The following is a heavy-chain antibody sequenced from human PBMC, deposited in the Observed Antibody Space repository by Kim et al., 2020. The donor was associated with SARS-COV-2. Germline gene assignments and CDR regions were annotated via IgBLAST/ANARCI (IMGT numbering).Heavy chain of an antibody. Sequence: SETLSLTCTVSDGSISSNYWSWIRQPPGKGLEWIGYIDYSGSTNYNPSLKSRVTISGDTSKNKFSLKLNSVTAADTAVYFCARAYFVVVPAAKNGRFYQQVNNWFDPWGQGTRVTVSS. D-gene: IGHD2-2*01. CDR3: ARAYFVVVPAAKNGRFYQQVNNWFDP. V-gene: IGHV4-59*13. CDR1: DGSISSNY. CDR2: IDYSGST. J-gene: IGHJ5*02.